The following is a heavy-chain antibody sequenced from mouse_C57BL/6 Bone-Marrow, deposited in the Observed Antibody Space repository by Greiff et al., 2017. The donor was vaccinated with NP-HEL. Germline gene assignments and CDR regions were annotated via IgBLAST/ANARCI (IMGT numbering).Heavy chain of an antibody. D-gene: IGHD1-1*01. CDR1: GFSLTSYG. CDR2: IWRGGST. CDR3: AKNWGYGSSFPYAMDY. V-gene: IGHV2-5*01. Sequence: VQLQQSGPGLVQPSQSLSITCTVSGFSLTSYGVHWVRQSPGKGLEWLGVIWRGGSTDYNAAFMSRLSITKDNSKSQVFFKMNSLQADDTAIYYCAKNWGYGSSFPYAMDYWGQGTSVTVSS. J-gene: IGHJ4*01.